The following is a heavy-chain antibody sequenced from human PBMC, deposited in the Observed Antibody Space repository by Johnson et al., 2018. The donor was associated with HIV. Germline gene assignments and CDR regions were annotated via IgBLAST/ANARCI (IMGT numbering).Heavy chain of an antibody. CDR2: ISSSGSTI. D-gene: IGHD3/OR15-3a*01. CDR1: GFTFRDYY. V-gene: IGHV3-11*04. J-gene: IGHJ3*01. CDR3: AREPDCDQGACDV. Sequence: QVQLVESGGGLVKPGGSLRLSCVVSGFTFRDYYMSWIRQAPGKGLEWVSYISSSGSTIYYADSVKGRFTISRDNAKNSLYLQMNSLTAEDTAVYYCAREPDCDQGACDVWGRGTMVTVSS.